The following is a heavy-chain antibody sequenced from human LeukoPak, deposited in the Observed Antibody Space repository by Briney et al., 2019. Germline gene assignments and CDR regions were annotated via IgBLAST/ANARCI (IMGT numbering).Heavy chain of an antibody. CDR1: GFSFSGYG. V-gene: IGHV3-30*02. CDR3: AGIAVAGLY. CDR2: IRYDGSYK. D-gene: IGHD6-19*01. J-gene: IGHJ4*02. Sequence: GGSLRLACAASGFSFSGYGMHWVRQAPGKGLQWMSFIRYDGSYKYYADSVNGRFTISRDNSKNTLYLQMDNLRPDDTAIYYCAGIAVAGLYWGQGTLVTVSS.